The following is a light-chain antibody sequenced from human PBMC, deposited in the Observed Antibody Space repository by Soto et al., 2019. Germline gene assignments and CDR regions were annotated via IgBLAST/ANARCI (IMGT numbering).Light chain of an antibody. CDR2: FSS. Sequence: DIVMTQSPLSLPVTPGEPASISCRSSQSLLHSNGYNYLDWYLQKPGQSPQLLIYFSSNRSXXVXAXXIGSGSGTDFTLKISRVEAEDVGIYYCMQALHIPPLFGQGTKLEIK. CDR3: MQALHIPPL. J-gene: IGKJ2*01. CDR1: QSLLHSNGYNY. V-gene: IGKV2-28*01.